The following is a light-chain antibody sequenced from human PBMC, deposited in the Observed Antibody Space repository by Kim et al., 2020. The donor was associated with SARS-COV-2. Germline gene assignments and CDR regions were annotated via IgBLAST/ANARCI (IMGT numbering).Light chain of an antibody. Sequence: QSALTQPASMSGSPGQSITISCIGTSSDVGAYNSVSWYQQHPGEVPKLMIYDVSNRPSGVSDRFSGSKSGNTASLTISRLQTEDEADYYCSSPTRSKTVLFGGGTQLTVL. V-gene: IGLV2-14*03. CDR1: SSDVGAYNS. J-gene: IGLJ2*01. CDR3: SSPTRSKTVL. CDR2: DVS.